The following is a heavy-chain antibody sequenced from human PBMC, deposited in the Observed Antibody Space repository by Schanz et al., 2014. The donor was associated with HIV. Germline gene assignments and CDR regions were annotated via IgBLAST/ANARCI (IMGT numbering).Heavy chain of an antibody. CDR1: GFTFNSYG. V-gene: IGHV3-30*03. D-gene: IGHD3-22*01. CDR3: XXDRNYYDSRYRGKGNYYYYYGMDV. Sequence: QVQLVESGGGVVQPGRSLRVSCAASGFTFNSYGMHWVRQAPGKGLEWVAVISYDGSRKHFADSVKGRFTISRDNSKNTLYLQMKSLRAXDTXXYYXXXDRNYYDSRYRGKGNYYYYYGMDVWGQGTTVTVSS. J-gene: IGHJ6*02. CDR2: ISYDGSRK.